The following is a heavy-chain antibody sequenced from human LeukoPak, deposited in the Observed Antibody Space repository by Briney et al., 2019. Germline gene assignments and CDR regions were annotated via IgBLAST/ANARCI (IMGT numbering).Heavy chain of an antibody. CDR1: GFTFSDYY. Sequence: PGGSLRLSYAASGFTFSDYYMSWIRQAPGKGLEWVSYISSSGSTIYYADSVKGRFTISRDNAKNSLYLQMNSLRAEDTAVYYCATDDSILPDPIHYYGMDVWGQGTTVTVSS. CDR3: ATDDSILPDPIHYYGMDV. D-gene: IGHD3-22*01. V-gene: IGHV3-11*04. J-gene: IGHJ6*02. CDR2: ISSSGSTI.